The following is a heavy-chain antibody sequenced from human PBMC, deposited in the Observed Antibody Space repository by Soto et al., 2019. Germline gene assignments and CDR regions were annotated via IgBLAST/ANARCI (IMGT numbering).Heavy chain of an antibody. Sequence: QVQLVESGGGVVQPGRSLRLSCAASGFTFSSYAMHWVRQAPGKGLEWVAVISYDGSNKYYADSVKGRFTISRDNSKNTLYLQMNSLRAEGTAVYYCARESTNAGSGTYYYYGMDVWGQGTTVTVSS. CDR2: ISYDGSNK. D-gene: IGHD3-10*01. CDR1: GFTFSSYA. J-gene: IGHJ6*02. CDR3: ARESTNAGSGTYYYYGMDV. V-gene: IGHV3-30-3*01.